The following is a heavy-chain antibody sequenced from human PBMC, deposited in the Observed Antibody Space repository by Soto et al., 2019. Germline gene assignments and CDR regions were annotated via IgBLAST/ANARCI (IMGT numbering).Heavy chain of an antibody. CDR2: ISGSGGST. V-gene: IGHV3-23*01. Sequence: GGSLRLSCAASGFTFSSYAMSWVRQAPGKGLEWVSAISGSGGSTYYADSVKGRFTISRDNSKNTLYLQMNSLRAEDTAVYYCAKDLGYCSSTSCPSGDWFDPWGQGTLVTVSS. J-gene: IGHJ5*02. CDR1: GFTFSSYA. D-gene: IGHD2-2*01. CDR3: AKDLGYCSSTSCPSGDWFDP.